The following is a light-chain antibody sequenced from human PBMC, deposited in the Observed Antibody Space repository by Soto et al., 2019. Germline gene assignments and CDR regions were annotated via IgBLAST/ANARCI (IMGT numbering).Light chain of an antibody. Sequence: DIQMTQSPSSLSASVGDRVTITCRASQGINNYLAWYQQKPGEAPKLLIYSASTLKSGVPSRFSGSGSGTEFKVTSSGLQPEYVAAYDCQKSTSAPLTFGPGTKVDLK. CDR1: QGINNY. CDR3: QKSTSAPLT. J-gene: IGKJ3*01. V-gene: IGKV1-27*01. CDR2: SAS.